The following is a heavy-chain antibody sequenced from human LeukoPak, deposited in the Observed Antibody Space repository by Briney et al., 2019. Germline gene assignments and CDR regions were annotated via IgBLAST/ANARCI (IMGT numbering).Heavy chain of an antibody. D-gene: IGHD6-19*01. CDR2: IKQDGSEK. Sequence: GGSLRLSCAASGITFSTYWMSWVRQAPGKGLEWVANIKQDGSEKYYVDSVKGRFTISRDNAKNSLYLQMNSLRVEDTAVYYCARAPTFSGWFDYWGQGTLVTVSS. CDR3: ARAPTFSGWFDY. V-gene: IGHV3-7*01. J-gene: IGHJ4*02. CDR1: GITFSTYW.